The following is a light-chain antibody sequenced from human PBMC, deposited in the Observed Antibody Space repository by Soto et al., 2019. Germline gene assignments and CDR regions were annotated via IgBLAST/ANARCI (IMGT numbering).Light chain of an antibody. CDR3: QHYNSYSEA. CDR2: KAS. Sequence: DIQMTQSPSTLSGSVGDRVTITCRASQTISSWLAWYQQKPGKAHKLLIYKASTLKSGVPSRFSGSGPGTEFTLTISSLQPDDFATYYCQHYNSYSEAFGQGTKVELK. J-gene: IGKJ1*01. V-gene: IGKV1-5*03. CDR1: QTISSW.